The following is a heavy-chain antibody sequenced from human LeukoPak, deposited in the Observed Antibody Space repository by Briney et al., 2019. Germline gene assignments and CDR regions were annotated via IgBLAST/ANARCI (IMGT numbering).Heavy chain of an antibody. Sequence: GASVKVSCKASGGTFSSYAISWVRQAPGQGLEWMGWINVNSGGTNYAQKFYARVTMTRDTSISTAYMELSRLRSDDTAVYYCARGPFGSGWDTNFDYWGQGTLVTVSS. CDR2: INVNSGGT. D-gene: IGHD6-19*01. CDR1: GGTFSSYA. V-gene: IGHV1-2*02. CDR3: ARGPFGSGWDTNFDY. J-gene: IGHJ4*02.